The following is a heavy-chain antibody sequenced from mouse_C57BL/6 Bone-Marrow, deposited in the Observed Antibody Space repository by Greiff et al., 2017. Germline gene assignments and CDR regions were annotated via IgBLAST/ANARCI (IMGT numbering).Heavy chain of an antibody. J-gene: IGHJ4*01. CDR2: IDPSDSYT. D-gene: IGHD2-4*01. Sequence: QVQLQQPGAELVMPGASVKLSCKASGYTFTSYWMHWVKQRPGQGLEWIGEIDPSDSYTNYNQKFKGKSTLTVDKSSSTAYMQLSSLTSEDSAVYYCARSPYYDDEYYYAMDYWGQGTSVTVSS. CDR3: ARSPYYDDEYYYAMDY. V-gene: IGHV1-69*01. CDR1: GYTFTSYW.